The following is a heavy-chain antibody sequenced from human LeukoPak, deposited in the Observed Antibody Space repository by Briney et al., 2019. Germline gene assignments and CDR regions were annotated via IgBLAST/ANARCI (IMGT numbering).Heavy chain of an antibody. J-gene: IGHJ4*02. V-gene: IGHV3-49*04. CDR1: GFRFGGYA. CDR3: VRESVRDYYFDY. CDR2: IRSKALYGTS. Sequence: PGGSLRLSCTGSGFRFGGYALSWVRQAPGEGLEWVGFIRSKALYGTSEYAASVEGRFTISRDDSNSIAYLQMNSLKTEDTAVHFCVRESVRDYYFDYWGQGTLVTVSS. D-gene: IGHD3-10*02.